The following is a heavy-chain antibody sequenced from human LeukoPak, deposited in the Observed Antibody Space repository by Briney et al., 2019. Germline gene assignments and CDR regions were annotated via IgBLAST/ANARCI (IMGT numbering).Heavy chain of an antibody. D-gene: IGHD3-10*01. CDR2: VYYSGTT. Sequence: SETLSLTCTVSGGSISSGGYYWSWIRQHPGKGLEWIGGVYYSGTTYYNPSLRSRITISVDTSKNQFSLKLSSVTAADTAVYYCARQVDYYGSGSYLDYWGQGTLVTVSS. V-gene: IGHV4-39*01. CDR1: GGSISSGGYY. J-gene: IGHJ4*02. CDR3: ARQVDYYGSGSYLDY.